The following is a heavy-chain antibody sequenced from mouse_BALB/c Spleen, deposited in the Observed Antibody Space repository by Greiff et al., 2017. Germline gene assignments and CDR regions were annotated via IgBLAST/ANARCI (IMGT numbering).Heavy chain of an antibody. J-gene: IGHJ1*01. Sequence: VKLVESGPGLVAPSQSLSITCTVSGFSLTSYGVHWVRQPPGKGLEWLGVIWAGGSTNYNSALMSRLSISKDNSKSQVFLKMNSLQTDDTAMYYCARKYGEGYWYFDVWGAGTTVTVSS. V-gene: IGHV2-9*02. D-gene: IGHD2-10*02. CDR3: ARKYGEGYWYFDV. CDR1: GFSLTSYG. CDR2: IWAGGST.